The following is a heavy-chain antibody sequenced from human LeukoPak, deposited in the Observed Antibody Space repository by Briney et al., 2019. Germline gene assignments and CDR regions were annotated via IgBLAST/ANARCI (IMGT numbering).Heavy chain of an antibody. CDR2: IYYSGST. V-gene: IGHV4-30-4*08. CDR3: AGVNGIAAAGRFDY. Sequence: SQTLSLTCTVSGGSISSGDYYWSWIRQPPGKGLEWIGYIYYSGSTYYNPSLKSRVTISVDTSKNQFSLKLSSVTAADTAVYYCAGVNGIAAAGRFDYWGQGTLVTVSS. CDR1: GGSISSGDYY. D-gene: IGHD6-13*01. J-gene: IGHJ4*02.